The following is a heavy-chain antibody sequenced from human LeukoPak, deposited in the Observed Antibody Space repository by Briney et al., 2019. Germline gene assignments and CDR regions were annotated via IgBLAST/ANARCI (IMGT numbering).Heavy chain of an antibody. J-gene: IGHJ4*02. CDR1: GFSFSSYS. CDR2: ISGSSNRI. Sequence: GGSLRLTCVASGFSFSSYSMNWVRQAPGEGLKWVSYISGSSNRIFYADSVKGRFTISRDNAENSLYLQMNSLRAEDTAVYYCARAPPDYGGYTNDYWGQGTLVTVSS. CDR3: ARAPPDYGGYTNDY. D-gene: IGHD4-23*01. V-gene: IGHV3-48*01.